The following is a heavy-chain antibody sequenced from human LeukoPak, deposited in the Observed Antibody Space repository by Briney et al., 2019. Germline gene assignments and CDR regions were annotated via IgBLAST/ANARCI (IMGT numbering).Heavy chain of an antibody. J-gene: IGHJ4*02. D-gene: IGHD4-17*01. CDR2: ISYDGSNK. CDR3: ATYGDYVGGAFDY. V-gene: IGHV3-30*03. Sequence: GGSLRLSCAASGFTFSSYDMHWVRQAPGKGLEWVAVISYDGSNKYYADSVKGRLTISRDNSKNTLYLQMNSLRAEDTAVYYCATYGDYVGGAFDYWGQGTLVTVSS. CDR1: GFTFSSYD.